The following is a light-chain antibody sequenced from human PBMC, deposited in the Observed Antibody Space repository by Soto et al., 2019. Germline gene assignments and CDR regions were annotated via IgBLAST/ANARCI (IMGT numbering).Light chain of an antibody. CDR3: QKYNNWPPRAWT. CDR1: QSVSSN. V-gene: IGKV3-15*01. CDR2: GAS. J-gene: IGKJ1*01. Sequence: EIVMTQSPATLSVSPGERATLSCRASQSVSSNLAWYQQKPGQAPRLLIYGASTRATGIPARFSGSGSGTEFTLTIRSLQSEDFAVYYCQKYNNWPPRAWTFGQGTKVEIK.